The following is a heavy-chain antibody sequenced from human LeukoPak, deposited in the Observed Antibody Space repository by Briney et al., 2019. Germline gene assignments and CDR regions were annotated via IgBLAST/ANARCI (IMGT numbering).Heavy chain of an antibody. CDR3: AKEGGYSYGWVY. V-gene: IGHV3-9*01. CDR1: GFTFDDYA. CDR2: ISWNSGSM. Sequence: GGSLRLSCAASGFTFDDYAMHWVRQAPGKGLEWVSGISWNSGSMGYADSVKGRFTISRDNAKNSLYLQMNSLRAEDTALYYCAKEGGYSYGWVYWGQGTLVTVSS. D-gene: IGHD5-18*01. J-gene: IGHJ4*02.